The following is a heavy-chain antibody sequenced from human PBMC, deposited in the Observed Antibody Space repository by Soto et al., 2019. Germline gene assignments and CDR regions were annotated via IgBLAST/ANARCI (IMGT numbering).Heavy chain of an antibody. CDR2: IIPILGIA. J-gene: IGHJ4*02. Sequence: SGKVSCKASGGTFSSYTISWVRQAPGQGLEWMGRIIPILGIANYAQKFQGRVTMTRDTSTSTVYMELSSLRSEDTAVYYCATARGAAADIAFDYWGQGTLVTVSS. CDR3: ATARGAAADIAFDY. D-gene: IGHD2-2*02. CDR1: GGTFSSYT. V-gene: IGHV1-69*02.